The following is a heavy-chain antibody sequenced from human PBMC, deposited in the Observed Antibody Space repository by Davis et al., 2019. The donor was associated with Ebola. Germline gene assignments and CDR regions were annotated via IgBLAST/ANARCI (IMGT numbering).Heavy chain of an antibody. V-gene: IGHV1-69*13. CDR2: IIPIFGTA. CDR1: GGTFSSYA. Sequence: SVKVSCKASGGTFSSYAISWVRQAPGQGLEWMGGIIPIFGTANYAQKFQGRVTITADESTSTAYMELSRLRSDDTAVYYCAREWQGEELDYWGQGTLVTVSS. D-gene: IGHD1-26*01. CDR3: AREWQGEELDY. J-gene: IGHJ4*02.